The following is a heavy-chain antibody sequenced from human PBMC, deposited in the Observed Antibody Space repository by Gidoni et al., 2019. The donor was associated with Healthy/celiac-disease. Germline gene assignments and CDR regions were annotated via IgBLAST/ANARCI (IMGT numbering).Heavy chain of an antibody. CDR3: ASVELGATIGDAFDI. V-gene: IGHV3-48*04. D-gene: IGHD1-26*01. CDR1: GFTFSRYS. J-gene: IGHJ3*02. CDR2: ISSSSSTI. Sequence: EVQLVESGGGLVQPGGSLRLSCAASGFTFSRYSMNWVRQAPGKGLEWVSYISSSSSTIYYADSVKGRFTISRDNAKNSLYLQMNSLRAEDTAVYYCASVELGATIGDAFDIWGQGTMVTVSS.